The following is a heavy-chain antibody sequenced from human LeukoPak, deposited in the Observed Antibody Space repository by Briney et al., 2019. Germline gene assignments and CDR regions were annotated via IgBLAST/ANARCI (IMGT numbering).Heavy chain of an antibody. CDR2: ISAYNGNT. D-gene: IGHD3-10*01. J-gene: IGHJ2*01. Sequence: GASVKLSCKASGYTFTSYGISWVRQASGQGLEWMGWISAYNGNTNYAQKLQGRVTMTTDTSTSTAYMELRSLRSDDTAVYYCARDIRGYYYGSGSQAWYFDLWGRGTLVTVSS. CDR3: ARDIRGYYYGSGSQAWYFDL. V-gene: IGHV1-18*01. CDR1: GYTFTSYG.